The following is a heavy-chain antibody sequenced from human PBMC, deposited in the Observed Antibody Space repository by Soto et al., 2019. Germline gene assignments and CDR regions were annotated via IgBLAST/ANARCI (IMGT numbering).Heavy chain of an antibody. Sequence: QVQLVQSGAEMKKPGSSVKVSCKASGGTFSSYAISWVRQAPGQGLEWMGGIIPIFGTANYAQKFQGRVTITADESTSTAYMELSSLRYEDTAVYYCARVGIVVVPAAMGGYYYGMDVWGQGTTVTVSS. CDR1: GGTFSSYA. J-gene: IGHJ6*02. CDR2: IIPIFGTA. CDR3: ARVGIVVVPAAMGGYYYGMDV. V-gene: IGHV1-69*01. D-gene: IGHD2-2*01.